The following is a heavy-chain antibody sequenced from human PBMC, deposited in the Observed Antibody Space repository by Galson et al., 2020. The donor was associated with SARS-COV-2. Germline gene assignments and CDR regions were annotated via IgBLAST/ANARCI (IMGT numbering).Heavy chain of an antibody. J-gene: IGHJ4*02. D-gene: IGHD6-6*01. CDR1: GFTFDDYA. CDR2: ISWNSGSI. V-gene: IGHV3-9*01. Sequence: GGSLRLSCAASGFTFDDYAMHWVRQAPGKGLEWDSGISWNSGSIAYADSLKGRFTISRDNAKNSLYLQMNSLRPEDTAFYYCAKGGSSSGVPWGWGQGTLVTVSS. CDR3: AKGGSSSGVPWG.